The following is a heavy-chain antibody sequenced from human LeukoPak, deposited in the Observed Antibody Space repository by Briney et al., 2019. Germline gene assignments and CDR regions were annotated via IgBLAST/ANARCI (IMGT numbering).Heavy chain of an antibody. V-gene: IGHV1-69*13. Sequence: ASVKVSCKASGGTFSSYAISWVRQAPGQGLEWMGGIIPIFGTANYAQKFQGRVTITADESTSTAYMELSSLRSEDTAVYYCAKDGGYGSGREDYFDYWGQGTLVTVSS. D-gene: IGHD3-10*01. CDR3: AKDGGYGSGREDYFDY. J-gene: IGHJ4*02. CDR1: GGTFSSYA. CDR2: IIPIFGTA.